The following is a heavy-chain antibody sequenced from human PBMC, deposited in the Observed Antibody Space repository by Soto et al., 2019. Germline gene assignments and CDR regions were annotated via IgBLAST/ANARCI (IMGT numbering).Heavy chain of an antibody. D-gene: IGHD6-13*01. CDR1: GFSLSTSAVG. CDR3: AHRGYSSSGDYWYFEP. Sequence: QITLKESGPTLVKPTQTLTLTCTFSGFSLSTSAVGVGWIRQPPGKALEWLALIYWDDDKRYSPSLKTRLTITKDTTKNQVGLTMTDMDPGDTATYYGAHRGYSSSGDYWYFEPWGRGTLVTVSS. V-gene: IGHV2-5*02. J-gene: IGHJ2*01. CDR2: IYWDDDK.